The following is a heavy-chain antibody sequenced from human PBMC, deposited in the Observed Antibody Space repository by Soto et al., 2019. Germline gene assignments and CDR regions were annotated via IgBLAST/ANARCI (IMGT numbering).Heavy chain of an antibody. CDR3: ARARYYGSGSYSRYYYGMDV. J-gene: IGHJ6*02. D-gene: IGHD3-10*01. CDR2: IYYSGST. V-gene: IGHV4-39*07. Sequence: SETLSLTCTVSGGSISTRSSYWGRIRQPPGKGLEWIGSIYYSGSTNYNSSLKSRVTISVDTSKNQFSLKLSSVTAADTAVYFCARARYYGSGSYSRYYYGMDVWGQGTTVTVSS. CDR1: GGSISTRSSY.